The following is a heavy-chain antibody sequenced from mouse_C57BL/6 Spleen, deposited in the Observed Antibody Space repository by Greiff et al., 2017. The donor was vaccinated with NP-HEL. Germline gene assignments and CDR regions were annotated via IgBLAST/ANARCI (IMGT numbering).Heavy chain of an antibody. CDR2: IDPSDSYT. CDR3: ARRIRPRYFDV. Sequence: QVQLQQPGAELVKPGASVKLSCKASGYTFTSYWMQWVKQRPGQGLEWIGEIDPSDSYTNYNQKFKGKATLTVDTSSSTAYMQLSSLTSEDSAVYYCARRIRPRYFDVWGTGTTVTVSS. J-gene: IGHJ1*03. V-gene: IGHV1-50*01. CDR1: GYTFTSYW.